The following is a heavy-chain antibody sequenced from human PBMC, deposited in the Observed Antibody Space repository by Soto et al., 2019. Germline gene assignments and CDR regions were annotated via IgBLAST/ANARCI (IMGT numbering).Heavy chain of an antibody. D-gene: IGHD6-19*01. V-gene: IGHV3-66*01. CDR2: IYSGGST. J-gene: IGHJ5*02. CDR1: GFNVSSNY. CDR3: ARGGGWYNRFDP. Sequence: GGSLRVSCAAAGFNVSSNYMSWVRQAPGKGLEWVSVIYSGGSTYYADSVKGRFTISRDNSKNTLYLQMNSLRAEDTAVYYCARGGGWYNRFDPWGQGTLVTVSS.